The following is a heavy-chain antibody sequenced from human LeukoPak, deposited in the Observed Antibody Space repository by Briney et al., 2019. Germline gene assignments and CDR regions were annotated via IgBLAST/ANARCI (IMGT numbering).Heavy chain of an antibody. V-gene: IGHV1-18*01. J-gene: IGHJ3*02. CDR3: ASGAYDSSGYYYRGYDAFDI. CDR1: GYTFTSYG. Sequence: ASVKVSCKASGYTFTSYGISWVRQAPGQGLEWMGWISAYNGNTNYAQKLQGRVTMTRDTSISTAYMELSRLRSDDTAVYYCASGAYDSSGYYYRGYDAFDIWGQGTMVTVSS. D-gene: IGHD3-22*01. CDR2: ISAYNGNT.